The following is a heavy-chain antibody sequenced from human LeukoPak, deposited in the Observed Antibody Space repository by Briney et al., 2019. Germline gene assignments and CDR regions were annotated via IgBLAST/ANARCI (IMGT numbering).Heavy chain of an antibody. V-gene: IGHV3-30-3*01. CDR1: GFTFSSYA. CDR3: ARGKYQLRSAEFDP. Sequence: GRSLRLSCAASGFTFSSYAMHWVRQAPGKGLEWVAVISYDGSNKYYADSVKGRFTISRDNSKNTLYLQMNSLRAEDTAVYYCARGKYQLRSAEFDPWGQGTLVTVSS. J-gene: IGHJ5*02. D-gene: IGHD2-2*01. CDR2: ISYDGSNK.